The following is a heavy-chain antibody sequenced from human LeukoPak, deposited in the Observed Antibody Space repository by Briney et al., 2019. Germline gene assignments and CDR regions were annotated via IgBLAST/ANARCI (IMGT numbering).Heavy chain of an antibody. CDR2: IYPGDSDT. Sequence: GESLKISCKGSGYSFTTYWIAWVRQMPGKGLEWMGIIYPGDSDTRYSPSFQGQVTISADKSISTAYLQWSSLRSEDTAVYYCARALSYSSSWGSKNWFDPWGQGTLVTVSS. D-gene: IGHD6-13*01. V-gene: IGHV5-51*01. CDR1: GYSFTTYW. CDR3: ARALSYSSSWGSKNWFDP. J-gene: IGHJ5*02.